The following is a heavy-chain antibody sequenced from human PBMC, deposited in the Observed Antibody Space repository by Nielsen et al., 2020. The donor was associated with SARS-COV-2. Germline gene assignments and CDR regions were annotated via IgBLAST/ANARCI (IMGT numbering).Heavy chain of an antibody. J-gene: IGHJ4*02. Sequence: SETLSLTCAVSGGSISSSNWWSWVRPPPGKGLEWIGEIYHSGSTNYNPSLKSRVTISVDKSKNQFFLKLSSVAAADTAVYYCARHFDYGSGSYPFDYWGQGTLVTVSS. CDR2: IYHSGST. V-gene: IGHV4-4*02. D-gene: IGHD3-10*01. CDR3: ARHFDYGSGSYPFDY. CDR1: GGSISSSNW.